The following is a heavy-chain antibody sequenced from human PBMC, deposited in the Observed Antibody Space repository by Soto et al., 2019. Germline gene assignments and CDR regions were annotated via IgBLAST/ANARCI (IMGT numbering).Heavy chain of an antibody. V-gene: IGHV3-23*01. CDR1: GFTFSNYA. Sequence: GGSLRLSCAGSGFTFSNYAMTWVRQAPGKGLEWVSTTRSNGEYTYYADSVKGRFTVSRDNSPNALFLEMSSLRAEDTSVYYCAKESMSVAVSASRVYRIGVRGQGSTVAACS. J-gene: IGHJ6*01. D-gene: IGHD6-6*01. CDR2: TRSNGEYT. CDR3: AKESMSVAVSASRVYRIGV.